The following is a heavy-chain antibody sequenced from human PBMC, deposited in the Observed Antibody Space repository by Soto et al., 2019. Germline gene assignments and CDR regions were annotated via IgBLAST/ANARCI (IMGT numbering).Heavy chain of an antibody. V-gene: IGHV1-69*01. CDR1: GGTFSSYA. CDR3: AREGAAAGNNWFDP. Sequence: QVQLVQSGAEVKKPGSSGKVSCKAYGGTFSSYAISWVRQAPGQGLEWMGGIIPIFGTANYAQKFQGRVMITADESTSTAYVELSSLRSEDMAVYSCAREGAAAGNNWFDPWGQGTLVTVSS. D-gene: IGHD6-13*01. CDR2: IIPIFGTA. J-gene: IGHJ5*02.